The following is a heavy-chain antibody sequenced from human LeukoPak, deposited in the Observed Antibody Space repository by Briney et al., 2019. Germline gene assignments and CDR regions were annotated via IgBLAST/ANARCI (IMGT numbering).Heavy chain of an antibody. CDR3: ARVAYDSYGHYYHDYFDY. CDR1: GFTFSADA. V-gene: IGHV3-23*01. J-gene: IGHJ4*02. Sequence: PGGSLRLSCAAPGFTFSADAMTWVGQAPGKGLDWVSSMSGRDDKTYYTDSAKGRFTISRDNSRNTLYLQMNSLRAEDTALYYCARVAYDSYGHYYHDYFDYWGQGTLVTVSS. D-gene: IGHD3-22*01. CDR2: MSGRDDKT.